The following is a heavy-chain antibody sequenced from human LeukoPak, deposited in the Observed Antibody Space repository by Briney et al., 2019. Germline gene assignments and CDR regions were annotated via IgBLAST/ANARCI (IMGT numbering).Heavy chain of an antibody. CDR2: ISDIGSI. CDR1: GGSISSYY. CDR3: AGHHPRNTVDF. J-gene: IGHJ4*02. V-gene: IGHV4-59*08. D-gene: IGHD2/OR15-2a*01. Sequence: SETLSLTCTVPGGSISSYYWSWIRQPPGKGLEWIAYISDIGSINYNPSLKSRVTISLDTSKNQFSLKLGSVTAADTAVYYCAGHHPRNTVDFWGQGTLVTVSS.